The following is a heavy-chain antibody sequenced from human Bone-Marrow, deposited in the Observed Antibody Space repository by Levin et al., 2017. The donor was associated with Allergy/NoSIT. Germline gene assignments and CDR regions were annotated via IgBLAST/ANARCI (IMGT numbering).Heavy chain of an antibody. Sequence: VSGPTLVKPTQTLTLTCTFSGFSLSTSGVGVGWIRQPPGKALEWLALIYWDDDKRYSTSLKSGLTITKDISKNQVVFTMTNMDPVDTATYYCAHTAGKWLPFDYWGRGMLVTVSS. CDR3: AHTAGKWLPFDY. CDR1: GFSLSTSGVG. J-gene: IGHJ4*02. CDR2: IYWDDDK. D-gene: IGHD5-12*01. V-gene: IGHV2-5*02.